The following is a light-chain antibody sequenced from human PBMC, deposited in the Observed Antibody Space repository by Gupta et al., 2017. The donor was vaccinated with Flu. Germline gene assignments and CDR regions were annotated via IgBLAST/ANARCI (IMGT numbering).Light chain of an antibody. J-gene: IGKJ4*01. Sequence: DIQMHQSPSSVSASVGERVTITCGASESISSWLSWYQQKPGKAHKLLIYATSSLKSEVPSRFRGSGSGTDFTLTINSLQPQDYATDECQQENSFHTLTFGGGTNVE. CDR3: QQENSFHTLT. CDR1: ESISSW. CDR2: ATS. V-gene: IGKV1-12*01.